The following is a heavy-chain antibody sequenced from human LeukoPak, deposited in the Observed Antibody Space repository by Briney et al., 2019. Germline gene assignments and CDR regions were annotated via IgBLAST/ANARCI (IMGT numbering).Heavy chain of an antibody. J-gene: IGHJ4*02. V-gene: IGHV1-2*02. Sequence: ASVKVSCKASGYTFTGYYMHWVRQAPGQGLEWMGWINPNSGGTNYAQKFQGRVTMTRDTSISTAYMELSRLRSDDTAVYYCASHYYGSGSYHRFDYWGQGTLVTVSS. CDR1: GYTFTGYY. CDR2: INPNSGGT. CDR3: ASHYYGSGSYHRFDY. D-gene: IGHD3-10*01.